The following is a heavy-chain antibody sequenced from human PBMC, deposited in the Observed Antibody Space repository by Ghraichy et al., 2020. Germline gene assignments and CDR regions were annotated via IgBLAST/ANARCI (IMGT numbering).Heavy chain of an antibody. D-gene: IGHD2-15*01. CDR3: ARIKWWSVTGLDV. Sequence: GGSLRLSCEASGFTFSTYGMNWVRQAPGKGLEWVSYINGGSSIKYYAISVRGRLTISRDNAKNLLHLQMSSLRAEDTAIYYCARIKWWSVTGLDVWGQGTTVTVSS. CDR1: GFTFSTYG. V-gene: IGHV3-48*01. CDR2: INGGSSIK. J-gene: IGHJ6*02.